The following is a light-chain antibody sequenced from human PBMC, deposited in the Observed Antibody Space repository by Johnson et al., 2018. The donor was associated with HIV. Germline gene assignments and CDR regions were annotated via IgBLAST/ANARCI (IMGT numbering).Light chain of an antibody. J-gene: IGLJ1*01. Sequence: QSVLTQPPSVSAAPGQKVTISCSGSSSNIGNNYVSWYQQLPGTAPKLLIYDNNKRPSGIPDRFSGSKSGTSATLGITGLQAGDEADYYCGTWDSSLSGCVCGTGNKVTVL. CDR3: GTWDSSLSGCV. CDR2: DNN. CDR1: SSNIGNNY. V-gene: IGLV1-51*01.